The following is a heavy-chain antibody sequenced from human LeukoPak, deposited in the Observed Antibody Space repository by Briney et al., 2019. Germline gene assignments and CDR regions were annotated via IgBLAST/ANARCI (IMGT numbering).Heavy chain of an antibody. CDR2: ISYDGSNK. CDR3: ASAPTYIYFDY. J-gene: IGHJ4*02. CDR1: GFTFSSYA. Sequence: GGPLRLSCAASGFTFSSYAMHWVRQAPGKGLEWVAVISYDGSNKYYADSVKGRFTISRDNSKNTLYLQMNSLRAEDTAVYYCASAPTYIYFDYWGQGTLVTVSS. V-gene: IGHV3-30-3*01. D-gene: IGHD1-14*01.